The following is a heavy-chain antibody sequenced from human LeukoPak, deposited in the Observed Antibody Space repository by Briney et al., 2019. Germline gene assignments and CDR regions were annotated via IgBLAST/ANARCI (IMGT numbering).Heavy chain of an antibody. J-gene: IGHJ4*02. V-gene: IGHV3-21*01. D-gene: IGHD3-22*01. CDR1: GFTFSSYS. Sequence: GGSLRLSCAASGFTFSSYSMNWVRQAPGKGLEWVSSITRSSIYIYYADSVKGRFTISRDNAKNSLYLQMNSLRAEDTAVYYCARVKYDSSGYYGILDYWGQGTLVTVSS. CDR3: ARVKYDSSGYYGILDY. CDR2: ITRSSIYI.